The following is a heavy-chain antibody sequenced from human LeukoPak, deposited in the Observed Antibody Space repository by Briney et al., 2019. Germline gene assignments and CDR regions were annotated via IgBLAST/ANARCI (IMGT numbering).Heavy chain of an antibody. D-gene: IGHD4-17*01. Sequence: SETLSLTCAVSGGSISSSNWWSWVRQPPGKGLEWIGEMYHSGSTNYNPSLKSRVTISVDKSKNQFSLKLSSVTAADTAVYYCARRPTEYYYGMDVWGQGTTVTVSS. CDR2: MYHSGST. J-gene: IGHJ6*02. V-gene: IGHV4-4*02. CDR1: GGSISSSNW. CDR3: ARRPTEYYYGMDV.